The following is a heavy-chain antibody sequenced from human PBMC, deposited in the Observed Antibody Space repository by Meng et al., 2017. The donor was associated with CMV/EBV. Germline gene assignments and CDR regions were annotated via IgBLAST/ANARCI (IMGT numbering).Heavy chain of an antibody. V-gene: IGHV3-74*01. Sequence: GESLKISCAASGFTFSSYWMHWVRQAPGKGLVWVSRINSDGSSTSYADSVKGRFTISRDNAKNTLYLQMNSLRAEDTAVYYCARTGGWYSFDYWGQGTLVTVS. CDR1: GFTFSSYW. CDR2: INSDGSST. J-gene: IGHJ4*02. CDR3: ARTGGWYSFDY. D-gene: IGHD6-19*01.